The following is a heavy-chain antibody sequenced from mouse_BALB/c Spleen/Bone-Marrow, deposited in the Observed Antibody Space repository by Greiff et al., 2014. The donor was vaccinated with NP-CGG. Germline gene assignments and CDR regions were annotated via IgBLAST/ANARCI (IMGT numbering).Heavy chain of an antibody. J-gene: IGHJ2*01. CDR3: ARNHRGYYFDY. V-gene: IGHV2-2*02. CDR1: GFSLTTHG. D-gene: IGHD3-1*01. CDR2: IWTGGST. Sequence: QVHVKQSGPGLVQPSQSLSITCTVSGFSLTTHGVHWVRQSPGKGLEWLGVIWTGGSTDYNAAFISRLSISKDNSKSQVFFEMNSLQANDTAIYYCARNHRGYYFDYWGQGTTLTVSS.